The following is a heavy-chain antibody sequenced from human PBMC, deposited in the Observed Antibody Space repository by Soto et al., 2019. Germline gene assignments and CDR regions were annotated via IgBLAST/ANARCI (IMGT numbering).Heavy chain of an antibody. CDR3: ARQPTTGDTDLWFDP. V-gene: IGHV4-39*01. CDR1: GGSISTSRSY. D-gene: IGHD2-21*01. CDR2: IFYSGSN. J-gene: IGHJ5*02. Sequence: QLQLLESGPGLVKASETLSLTCSVSGGSISTSRSYWAWILQPPGKVLGWLANIFYSGSNFYNPSLARRVSVSVDTSKNEFYLKLRSVTAADTAVYYCARQPTTGDTDLWFDPWGQGTLVTVSS.